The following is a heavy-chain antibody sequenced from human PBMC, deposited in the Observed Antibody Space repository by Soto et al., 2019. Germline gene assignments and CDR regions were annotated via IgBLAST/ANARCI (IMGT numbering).Heavy chain of an antibody. V-gene: IGHV3-23*01. CDR1: GFTFSSYA. CDR2: ISGSDGST. CDR3: AKSPGMYYYDSSGYYHYDY. D-gene: IGHD3-22*01. Sequence: QSGGSLRLSCAASGFTFSSYAMNWVRQAPGKGLEWVSVISGSDGSTYYADSVKGRFTISRDNSKNTLNLQMNSLRAEDTAVYYCAKSPGMYYYDSSGYYHYDYWGQGILVTVVL. J-gene: IGHJ4*02.